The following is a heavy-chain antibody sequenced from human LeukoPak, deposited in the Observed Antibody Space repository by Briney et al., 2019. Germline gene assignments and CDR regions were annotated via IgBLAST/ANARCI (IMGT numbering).Heavy chain of an antibody. J-gene: IGHJ4*02. D-gene: IGHD5-18*01. CDR3: ARGLSGVTGYTYGRGIDY. CDR1: GFTFSSYA. CDR2: IRKDGSEK. Sequence: GRSLRLSCAASGFTFSSYAMHWVRQAPGKGLEWVANIRKDGSEKYYVDSVKDRFTISRDNAKTSLYLQMNSLRVEDTAVYYCARGLSGVTGYTYGRGIDYWGQGTLVTVSS. V-gene: IGHV3-7*01.